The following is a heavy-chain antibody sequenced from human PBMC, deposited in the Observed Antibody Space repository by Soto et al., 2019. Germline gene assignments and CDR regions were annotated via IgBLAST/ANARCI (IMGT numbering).Heavy chain of an antibody. J-gene: IGHJ4*02. CDR3: AKDQVGRDFDWLLRVYFLTDY. Sequence: GGSLRLFCAASGFTFSSYAMSWVRQAPGKGLEWVSAISGSGGSTYYADSVKGRFTISRDNSKNTLYLQMKSLRAEDTAVYYCAKDQVGRDFDWLLRVYFLTDYWGQGTLVTVSS. V-gene: IGHV3-23*01. D-gene: IGHD3-9*01. CDR1: GFTFSSYA. CDR2: ISGSGGST.